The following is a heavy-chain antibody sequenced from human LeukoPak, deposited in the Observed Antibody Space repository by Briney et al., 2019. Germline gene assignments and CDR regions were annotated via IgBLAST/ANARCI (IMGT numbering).Heavy chain of an antibody. J-gene: IGHJ5*02. CDR2: ISAYNGNT. V-gene: IGHV1-18*01. Sequence: ASVKVSCKASGYTFTSYGISWVRQAPGQGLEWMGWISAYNGNTNYAQKLQGRVTMTTDTSTSTAYMELRSLRSDDTAVYYCAGVGVLWFGESHGGNWFDPWGQGTLVTVSS. D-gene: IGHD3-10*01. CDR3: AGVGVLWFGESHGGNWFDP. CDR1: GYTFTSYG.